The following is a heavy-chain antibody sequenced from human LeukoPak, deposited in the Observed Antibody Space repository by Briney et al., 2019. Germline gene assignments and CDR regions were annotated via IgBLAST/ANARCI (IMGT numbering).Heavy chain of an antibody. CDR3: ARAAFTYGGNSPFDY. CDR1: GGSISSGDYY. Sequence: SQTLSLTCTVSGGSISSGDYYWSWIRQPPGKGLEWMGYIYYSGSTYYNPSFKSRVTISVDTSKNQFSLKLSSVTAADTAVYYCARAAFTYGGNSPFDYWGQGTLVTVSS. J-gene: IGHJ4*02. V-gene: IGHV4-30-4*08. D-gene: IGHD4-23*01. CDR2: IYYSGST.